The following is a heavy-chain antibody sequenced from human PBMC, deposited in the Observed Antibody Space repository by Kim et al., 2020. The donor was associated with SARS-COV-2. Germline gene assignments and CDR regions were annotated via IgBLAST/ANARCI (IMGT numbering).Heavy chain of an antibody. D-gene: IGHD5-18*01. CDR1: GFTFSSYS. V-gene: IGHV3-48*04. Sequence: GGSLRLSCAASGFTFSSYSMNWVRQAPGKGLEWVSYISSSSSTIYYADSVKGRFTISRDNAKNSLYLQMNSLRAEDTAVYFCARGTAMVTRYFDLWGRGTLVTVSS. CDR3: ARGTAMVTRYFDL. CDR2: ISSSSSTI. J-gene: IGHJ2*01.